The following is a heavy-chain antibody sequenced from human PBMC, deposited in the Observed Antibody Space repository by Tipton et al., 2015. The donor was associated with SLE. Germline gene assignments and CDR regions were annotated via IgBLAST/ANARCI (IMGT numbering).Heavy chain of an antibody. D-gene: IGHD4-17*01. CDR3: AREGSTVTTNFDY. CDR2: NYTSGST. CDR1: GGSISSGSYY. J-gene: IGHJ4*02. Sequence: LRLSCTVSGGSISSGSYYWSWIRQPAGKGLEWIGHNYTSGSTNYNPPLKTRVTVSVDTSKNQFSLKLSSVTAADTAVYYCAREGSTVTTNFDYWGQGTLVTVSS. V-gene: IGHV4-61*09.